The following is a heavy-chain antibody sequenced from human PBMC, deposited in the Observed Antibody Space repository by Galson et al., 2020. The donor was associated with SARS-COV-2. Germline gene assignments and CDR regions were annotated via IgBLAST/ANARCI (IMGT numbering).Heavy chain of an antibody. CDR3: ARDYGDYYVDY. D-gene: IGHD4-17*01. J-gene: IGHJ4*02. Sequence: GGSLRLSCAASGFTVSSNYMSWVRQAPGKGLEWVSVIYSGGSTYYADSVKGRFTISRDNAKNTLYLQMNSLRAEDTAVYYCARDYGDYYVDYWGQGTLVTVSS. CDR2: IYSGGST. V-gene: IGHV3-53*01. CDR1: GFTVSSNY.